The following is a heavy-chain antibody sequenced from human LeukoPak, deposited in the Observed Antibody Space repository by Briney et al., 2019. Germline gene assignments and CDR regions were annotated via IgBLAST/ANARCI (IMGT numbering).Heavy chain of an antibody. CDR2: INSDGSST. Sequence: PGGSLRLSCAASGFTFSSYWMHWVRQAPGKGPVWVSRINSDGSSTSYADSVKGRFTISRDNAKNTLYLQMNSLRSKDTAVYYCARGYINYPDYWGQGTLVTVSS. D-gene: IGHD4-11*01. J-gene: IGHJ4*02. CDR3: ARGYINYPDY. V-gene: IGHV3-74*01. CDR1: GFTFSSYW.